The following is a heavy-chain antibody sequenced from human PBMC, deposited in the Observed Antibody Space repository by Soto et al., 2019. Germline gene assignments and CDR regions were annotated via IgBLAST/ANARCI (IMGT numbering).Heavy chain of an antibody. CDR3: AREVTGGTMGWFDP. J-gene: IGHJ5*02. CDR2: INPNSGGT. V-gene: IGHV1-2*04. Sequence: QVQLVQSGAEVKKPGASVKVSCKASGYTFTGYYMDWVRQAPGQGLEWMGWINPNSGGTNYAQKFQGWVTMTRDTSISTAYMELSRLRSDDTAVYYRAREVTGGTMGWFDPWGQGTLVTVSS. CDR1: GYTFTGYY. D-gene: IGHD2-8*02.